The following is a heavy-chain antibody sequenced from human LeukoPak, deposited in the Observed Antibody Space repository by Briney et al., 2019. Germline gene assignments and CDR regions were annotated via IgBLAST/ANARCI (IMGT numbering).Heavy chain of an antibody. J-gene: IGHJ4*02. Sequence: GGSLRLSCAASGFTFSSYSMNWVRQAPGKGLEWVTVISYDGTTKYYADSVKGRFTISRDNSRNTLYLQVNNLRTEDTAAYYCASPYYYDGSSYYHFFDHWGQGTLVTVSS. D-gene: IGHD3-22*01. CDR2: ISYDGTTK. CDR1: GFTFSSYS. V-gene: IGHV3-30*03. CDR3: ASPYYYDGSSYYHFFDH.